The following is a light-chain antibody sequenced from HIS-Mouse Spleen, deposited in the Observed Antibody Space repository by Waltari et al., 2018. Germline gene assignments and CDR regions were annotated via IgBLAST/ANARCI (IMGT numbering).Light chain of an antibody. V-gene: IGLV3-10*01. Sequence: SYERTQPPSGSVSPGQTARITCSGDALPKKYAYWYQQKSGQAPVLVIYEDSKRPSGIPERFSGSSSGTMATLTISGAQVEDEADYYCYSTDSSGNHRVFGGGTKLTVL. CDR1: ALPKKY. CDR2: EDS. CDR3: YSTDSSGNHRV. J-gene: IGLJ2*01.